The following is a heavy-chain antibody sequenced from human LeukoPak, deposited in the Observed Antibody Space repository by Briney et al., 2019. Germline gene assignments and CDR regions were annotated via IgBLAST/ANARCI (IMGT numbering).Heavy chain of an antibody. V-gene: IGHV4-59*01. J-gene: IGHJ3*02. CDR3: ARGHLLNGWFKYDAFEI. Sequence: SETLSLTCTVSGSSITNYYWSWIPQPPGKGLEWIGYIYYSGSTNYNPSLKSRVTISVDTSKNQFSLKLTSVTAADTAVYYCARGHLLNGWFKYDAFEIWGQGTMVTVSS. D-gene: IGHD6-19*01. CDR2: IYYSGST. CDR1: GSSITNYY.